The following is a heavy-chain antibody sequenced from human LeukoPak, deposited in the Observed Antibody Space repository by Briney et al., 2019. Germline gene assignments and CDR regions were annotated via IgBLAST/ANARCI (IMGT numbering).Heavy chain of an antibody. CDR2: ISYDGDNK. J-gene: IGHJ4*02. CDR1: GFTFSNYA. Sequence: RRSLRLSCAASGFTFSNYAMHWVRQAPGKGLEWVAVISYDGDNKYYAASVKGRFTFSRDNSKNTVYLQMDSLRSDDSAVYYCARSGHATDASAFDYWGQGPLVSVSS. CDR3: ARSGHATDASAFDY. V-gene: IGHV3-30-3*01. D-gene: IGHD1-1*01.